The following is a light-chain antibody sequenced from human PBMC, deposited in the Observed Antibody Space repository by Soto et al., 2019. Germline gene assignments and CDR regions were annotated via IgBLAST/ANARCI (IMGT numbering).Light chain of an antibody. CDR1: QSITSY. Sequence: DIQMTQSPSSLSASEGDRVTITCRASQSITSYLNWYQQKPGKAPNLLIYSAFSLESGVPSRFSGSGSGTDYTLTISSLQPEDFATYFCQQSYSRPRTFGQGTKVDIK. CDR3: QQSYSRPRT. CDR2: SAF. V-gene: IGKV1-39*01. J-gene: IGKJ1*01.